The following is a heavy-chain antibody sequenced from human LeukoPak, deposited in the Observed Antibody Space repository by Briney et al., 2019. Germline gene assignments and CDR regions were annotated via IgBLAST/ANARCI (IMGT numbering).Heavy chain of an antibody. CDR3: AKDQPEPAPQNVCYFDY. CDR2: ISGSGGST. J-gene: IGHJ4*02. D-gene: IGHD1-14*01. V-gene: IGHV3-23*01. CDR1: GFTFSSYA. Sequence: GGSLRLSCAASGFTFSSYAMSWVRQAPGKGLEWGSAISGSGGSTSYADSVKGRFTISRDNSKNALYLQMNSLRAEDTAVYYCAKDQPEPAPQNVCYFDYWGQGTLVTVSS.